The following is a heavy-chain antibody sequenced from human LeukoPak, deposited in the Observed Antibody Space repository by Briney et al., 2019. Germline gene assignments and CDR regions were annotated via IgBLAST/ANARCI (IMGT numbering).Heavy chain of an antibody. J-gene: IGHJ3*02. D-gene: IGHD5-18*01. V-gene: IGHV3-64*01. CDR1: GFTFSSYG. Sequence: GGSLRRSCAASGFTFSSYGMHWVRQAPGKGLEYVSAISSNGGSTYYANSVKGRFTISRDNSKNTLYLQMGSLRAEDMAVYYCAIGYSYGDAFDIWGQGTMVTVSS. CDR2: ISSNGGST. CDR3: AIGYSYGDAFDI.